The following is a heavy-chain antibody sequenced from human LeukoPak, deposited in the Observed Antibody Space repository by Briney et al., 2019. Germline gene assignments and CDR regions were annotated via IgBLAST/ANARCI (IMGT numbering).Heavy chain of an antibody. Sequence: SETLSLTCTVSGGSISSYYRSWIRQPPGKGLEWIGYIYYSGSTNYNPSLKSRVTISVDTSKNQFSLKLSSVTAADTAVYYCARAWAAAAGDYWGQGTLVTVSS. CDR1: GGSISSYY. J-gene: IGHJ4*02. V-gene: IGHV4-59*08. D-gene: IGHD6-13*01. CDR3: ARAWAAAAGDY. CDR2: IYYSGST.